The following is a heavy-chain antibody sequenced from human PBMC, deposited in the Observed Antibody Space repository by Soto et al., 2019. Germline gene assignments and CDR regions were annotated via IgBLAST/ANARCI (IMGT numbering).Heavy chain of an antibody. V-gene: IGHV3-21*01. CDR2: ISSSSSYI. J-gene: IGHJ4*02. CDR1: GFTFSSYS. D-gene: IGHD2-15*01. CDR3: ASTLTVVAAFFFDY. Sequence: GSLRLSCAASGFTFSSYSMNWVRQAPGKGLEWVSSISSSSSYIYYADSVKGRFTISRDNAKNSLYLQMNSLRAEDTAVYYCASTLTVVAAFFFDYWGQGALVTVSS.